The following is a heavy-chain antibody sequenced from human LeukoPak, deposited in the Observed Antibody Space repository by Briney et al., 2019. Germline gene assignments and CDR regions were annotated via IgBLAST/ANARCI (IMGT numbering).Heavy chain of an antibody. J-gene: IGHJ4*02. V-gene: IGHV3-30*02. Sequence: PGGSLRLSCAASGFTFSSYGMHWVRQAPGKGLEWVAFIRYDGSNKYYADSVKGRFTISRDNSKNTLYLQMNSLRAEDTAVYYCAKDKTGDGFRGSFDYWGQGTLVTVSS. D-gene: IGHD7-27*01. CDR3: AKDKTGDGFRGSFDY. CDR1: GFTFSSYG. CDR2: IRYDGSNK.